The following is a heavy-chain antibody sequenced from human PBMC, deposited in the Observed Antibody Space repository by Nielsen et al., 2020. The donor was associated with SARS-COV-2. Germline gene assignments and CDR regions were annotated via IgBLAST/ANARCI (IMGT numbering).Heavy chain of an antibody. V-gene: IGHV4-59*11. D-gene: IGHD6-19*01. CDR1: GGSINYHF. CDR2: IYYGGST. CDR3: ARTPSSGWPYYYYYMDV. Sequence: SQTLSLTCAVSGGSINYHFWSWIRQPPGKGLEWIGYIYYGGSTNYNPSLKSRVTISVDTSENQLSLNLRSVTAADTAVYYCARTPSSGWPYYYYYMDVWGKGTTVTVSS. J-gene: IGHJ6*03.